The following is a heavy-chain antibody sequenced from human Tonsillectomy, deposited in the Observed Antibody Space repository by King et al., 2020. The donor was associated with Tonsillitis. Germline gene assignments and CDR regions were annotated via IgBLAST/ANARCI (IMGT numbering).Heavy chain of an antibody. J-gene: IGHJ6*02. D-gene: IGHD6-13*01. Sequence: QLVQSGGGLVKPGGSLRLSCAASGLTFSSYSMNWVRQAPGKGLEWVSSISSSSYIYYADSVKGRFTISRDNAKNSLYLQMNSLRAEDTAVYYCARDLPERIAAASVYGMDVWCQGTTVTVSS. V-gene: IGHV3-21*01. CDR3: ARDLPERIAAASVYGMDV. CDR1: GLTFSSYS. CDR2: ISSSSYI.